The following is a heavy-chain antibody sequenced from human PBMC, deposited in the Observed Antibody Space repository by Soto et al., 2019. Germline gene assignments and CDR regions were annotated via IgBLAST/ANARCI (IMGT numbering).Heavy chain of an antibody. CDR2: AKIKAHGYDK. CDR1: GFTFSDHY. Sequence: XESLSLSCAASGFTFSDHYMDWVRQAPGKGLEWVGRAKIKAHGYDKQYAASVKGRFTVSRDDSENSFYLEMNSLKTEDTAVYWCVSPKVAGTLRDRYFDFWGRGTPVTVSS. V-gene: IGHV3-72*01. CDR3: VSPKVAGTLRDRYFDF. J-gene: IGHJ2*01. D-gene: IGHD2-15*01.